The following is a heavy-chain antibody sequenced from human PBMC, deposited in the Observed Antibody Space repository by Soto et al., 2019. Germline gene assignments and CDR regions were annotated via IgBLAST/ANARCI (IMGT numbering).Heavy chain of an antibody. J-gene: IGHJ4*02. CDR3: ASRLVTYFDY. V-gene: IGHV4-39*01. Sequence: SETLSLTCTVSGGSISSSSYYWGWIRQPPGKGLEWIGSIYYSGSTYYNPSLKSRVTISVDTSKNQFSLKLSSVTAADTAVYYCASRLVTYFDYWGQGTLVTVSS. D-gene: IGHD2-21*02. CDR2: IYYSGST. CDR1: GGSISSSSYY.